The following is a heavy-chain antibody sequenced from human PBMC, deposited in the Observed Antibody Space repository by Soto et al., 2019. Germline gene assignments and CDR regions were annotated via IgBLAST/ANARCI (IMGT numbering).Heavy chain of an antibody. V-gene: IGHV3-30-3*01. CDR1: GFTFSSYA. J-gene: IGHJ4*02. Sequence: QTGGSLRLSCAASGFTFSSYAMHWVRQAPGKGLEWVAVISYDGSNKYYADSVKGRFTISRDNSKNTLYLQMNSLRAEDTAVYYCARDRLELQASAGDYWGQGTLVTVSS. CDR2: ISYDGSNK. CDR3: ARDRLELQASAGDY. D-gene: IGHD1-7*01.